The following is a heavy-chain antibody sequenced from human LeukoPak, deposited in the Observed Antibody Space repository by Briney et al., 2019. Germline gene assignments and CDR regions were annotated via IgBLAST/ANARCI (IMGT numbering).Heavy chain of an antibody. CDR3: ARVWRGAFDI. Sequence: GGSLRLSCAASGFTFSSYEMNWVRQAPGKGLEWVSYISSSGSTIYYADSVKGRFTISRDNAKNSLYLQMNSLRAEDTALYYCARVWRGAFDIWGQGTMVTVSS. D-gene: IGHD2-21*01. V-gene: IGHV3-48*03. CDR1: GFTFSSYE. CDR2: ISSSGSTI. J-gene: IGHJ3*02.